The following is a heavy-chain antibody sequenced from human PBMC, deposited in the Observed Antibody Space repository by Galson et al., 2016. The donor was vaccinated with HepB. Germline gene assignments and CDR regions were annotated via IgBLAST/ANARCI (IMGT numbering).Heavy chain of an antibody. J-gene: IGHJ2*01. V-gene: IGHV4-39*01. CDR1: GGSISGPGYY. CDR2: IYYSGSS. Sequence: SETLSLTCTASGGSISGPGYYWGWIRQTPGKGLEWIANIYYSGSSYYNPSFKSRVTISVDTSKNQFSLKVTSVTAADTALYFRARMGYYFDSRYFNLWGRGTLVTVSS. CDR3: ARMGYYFDSRYFNL. D-gene: IGHD3-22*01.